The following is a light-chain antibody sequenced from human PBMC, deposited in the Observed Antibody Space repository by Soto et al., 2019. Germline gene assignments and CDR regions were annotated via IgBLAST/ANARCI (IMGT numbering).Light chain of an antibody. J-gene: IGKJ5*01. CDR1: QSVSNNY. V-gene: IGKV3-20*01. CDR2: GAS. Sequence: EIVLTQSPGTLYLSPGDGATLSCRASQSVSNNYLAWYHQKPGQAPRLLLYGASRRATGIPDRFSGSGSGTDFTLTISSLEPEDFAVYYCQQYGGSMTFGQGTRLEIE. CDR3: QQYGGSMT.